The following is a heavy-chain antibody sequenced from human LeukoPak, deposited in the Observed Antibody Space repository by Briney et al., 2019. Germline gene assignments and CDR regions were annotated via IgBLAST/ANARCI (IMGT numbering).Heavy chain of an antibody. J-gene: IGHJ4*02. CDR3: VTHSSSADY. V-gene: IGHV3-48*03. Sequence: SGGSLRLSCAASGFTFSTYEMTWVRQAPGKGLEWVSYITGSGSPIYYADFVKGRFTISRDNAKNSLSLQMNSLRADDTAIYFCVTHSSSADYWGQGTLVTVSA. CDR2: ITGSGSPI. D-gene: IGHD6-6*01. CDR1: GFTFSTYE.